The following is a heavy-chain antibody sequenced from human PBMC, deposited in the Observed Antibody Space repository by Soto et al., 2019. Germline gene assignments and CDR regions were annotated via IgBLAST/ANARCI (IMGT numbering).Heavy chain of an antibody. CDR1: GGSISSSSYY. J-gene: IGHJ6*02. CDR2: IYYSGST. CDR3: ASPSIVRAAAEDYYYYGMDV. D-gene: IGHD6-13*01. V-gene: IGHV4-39*01. Sequence: QLQLQESGPGLVKPSETLSLTCTVSGGSISSSSYYWGWIRQPPGKGLEWIGSIYYSGSTYYNPSLKSRVTISVDTSKNQFSLKLSSVTAADTAVYYCASPSIVRAAAEDYYYYGMDVWGQGTTVTVSS.